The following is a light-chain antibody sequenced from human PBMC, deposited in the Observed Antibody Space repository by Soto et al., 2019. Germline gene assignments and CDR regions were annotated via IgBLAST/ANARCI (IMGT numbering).Light chain of an antibody. J-gene: IGKJ1*01. CDR1: QTVLYSSTNNNY. CDR3: QQYYSTPWT. V-gene: IGKV4-1*01. CDR2: WSS. Sequence: DIVMTQSPDSLAVSLGERATINCRSSQTVLYSSTNNNYLAWYQQKPGQPPKLLIYWSSTRESGVPDRFSGSGSGTDFTITISSLKAEDVAVYYCQQYYSTPWTFGQGTRVEIK.